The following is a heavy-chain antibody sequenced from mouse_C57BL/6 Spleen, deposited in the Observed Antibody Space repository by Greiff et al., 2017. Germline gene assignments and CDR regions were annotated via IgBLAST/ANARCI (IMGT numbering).Heavy chain of an antibody. J-gene: IGHJ3*01. CDR1: GYTFTSYW. V-gene: IGHV1-55*01. Sequence: QVQLQQPGAELVKPGASVKMSCKASGYTFTSYWITWVRQRPGQGLEWIGDIYPGSGSTNYNEKFKSKATLTVDTSSSTASMQLSSLTSEDSAVYYCARGDGYYLAHCGHEALVSVSA. CDR2: IYPGSGST. CDR3: ARGDGYYLAH. D-gene: IGHD2-3*01.